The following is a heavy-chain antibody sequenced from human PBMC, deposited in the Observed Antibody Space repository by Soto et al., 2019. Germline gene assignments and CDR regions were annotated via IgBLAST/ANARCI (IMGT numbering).Heavy chain of an antibody. CDR2: IKRKIDGEAT. J-gene: IGHJ6*02. CDR1: GFSFSNAW. D-gene: IGHD2-15*01. V-gene: IGHV3-15*07. CDR3: TTGSVEGV. Sequence: VQLEEFGGDLVKPGRSLRLSCAASGFSFSNAWMNWVRQAPGKGLEWVGRIKRKIDGEATDYAGPVKGRFTVFRDESKSALYLQMNCLKGADTAVYYCTTGSVEGVWGQGTTVTVS.